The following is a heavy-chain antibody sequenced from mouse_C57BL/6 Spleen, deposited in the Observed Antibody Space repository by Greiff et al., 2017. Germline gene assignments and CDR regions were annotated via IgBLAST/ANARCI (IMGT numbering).Heavy chain of an antibody. CDR1: GFTFSSYG. J-gene: IGHJ2*01. V-gene: IGHV5-6*01. CDR3: ARHGVTTVVAKDYFDY. Sequence: EVQGVESGGDLVKPGGSLKLSCAASGFTFSSYGMSWVRQTPDKRLEWVATISSGGSYTYYPDSVKGRFTISRDNAKNTLYLQMSSLKSEDTAMYYCARHGVTTVVAKDYFDYWGQGTTLTVSS. CDR2: ISSGGSYT. D-gene: IGHD1-1*01.